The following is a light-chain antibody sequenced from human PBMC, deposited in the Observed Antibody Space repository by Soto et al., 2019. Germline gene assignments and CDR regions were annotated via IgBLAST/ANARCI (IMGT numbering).Light chain of an antibody. CDR2: DAS. CDR3: QQCDNLPLT. CDR1: QDISNY. Sequence: DIQMTQSPSSLSASVGDRVTITCQASQDISNYLNWYQQKPGKAPKILIYDASVLEAGVPSRFSGGGSETHFTLTISSLQAEDVATYYCQQCDNLPLTFGGGTKVEIK. V-gene: IGKV1-33*01. J-gene: IGKJ4*01.